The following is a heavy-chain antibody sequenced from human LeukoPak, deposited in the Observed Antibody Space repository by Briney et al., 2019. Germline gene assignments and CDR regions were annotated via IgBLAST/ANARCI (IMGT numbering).Heavy chain of an antibody. CDR3: VRGLGDY. CDR1: GFIFSNYW. V-gene: IGHV3-74*01. D-gene: IGHD7-27*01. Sequence: GGSLRLSCAASGFIFSNYWMHWVRQGPGKGLVWVPRIDSDGRITTYADSVKGRFTISRDNAKNTLYLPMNSLRADDTAVYYCVRGLGDYWGQGTLVTVSS. J-gene: IGHJ4*02. CDR2: IDSDGRIT.